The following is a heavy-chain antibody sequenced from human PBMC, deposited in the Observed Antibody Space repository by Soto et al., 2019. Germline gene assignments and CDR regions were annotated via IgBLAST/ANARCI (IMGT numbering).Heavy chain of an antibody. CDR2: IYYSGST. J-gene: IGHJ6*02. CDR1: GGSVSSGSYY. V-gene: IGHV4-61*01. D-gene: IGHD4-17*01. CDR3: ARDLRGLHDYYYGTDV. Sequence: SETLSLTCTVSGGSVSSGSYYWSWIRQPPGKGLEWIGYIYYSGSTNYNPSLKSRVTISVDTSKNQFSLKLSSVTAADTAVYYCARDLRGLHDYYYGTDVWGQGTTVTVSS.